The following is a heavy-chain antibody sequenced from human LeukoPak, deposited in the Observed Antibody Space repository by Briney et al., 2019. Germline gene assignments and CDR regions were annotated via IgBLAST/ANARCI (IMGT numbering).Heavy chain of an antibody. CDR3: ARRAGAPDFDV. V-gene: IGHV4-34*08. Sequence: KSGGSLRLSCAASGFTFSRDSMNWVRQAPGKGLEWIGEITHSGGGNYNPSLKNRVTISVDSSQNRFSLKVVSVTAADTAVYYCARRAGAPDFDVWGPGMLVSVSS. CDR2: ITHSGGG. D-gene: IGHD3-10*01. J-gene: IGHJ4*02. CDR1: GFTFSRDS.